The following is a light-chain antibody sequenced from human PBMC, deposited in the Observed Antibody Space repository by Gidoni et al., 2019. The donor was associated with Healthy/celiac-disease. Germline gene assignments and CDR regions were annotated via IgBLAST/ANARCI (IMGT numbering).Light chain of an antibody. J-gene: IGKJ5*01. CDR1: QSVRSRY. V-gene: IGKV3D-20*01. CDR3: QQYGSSPIT. Sequence: EILLTPSPATLSLSPGERATLSCGASQSVRSRYLAWYQQKPGLAPRLLIYDASSRATGIPDRFRGSGSGTDFTLTISRLEPEDFAVYYCQQYGSSPITFGQGTRLEIK. CDR2: DAS.